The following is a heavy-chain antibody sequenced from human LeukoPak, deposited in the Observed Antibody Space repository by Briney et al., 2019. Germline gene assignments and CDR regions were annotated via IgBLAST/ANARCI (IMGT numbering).Heavy chain of an antibody. J-gene: IGHJ1*01. CDR2: IKSISDGETT. Sequence: GGSLRLSCAVSGFTFSNAWMNWVRLAPGKGLECVGRIKSISDGETTDYAAPVKGRFTISRDDSKSTLYLQMHSLRTEDTAVYYCTTLWLGPEHWGQGTLVTVSS. CDR3: TTLWLGPEH. CDR1: GFTFSNAW. V-gene: IGHV3-15*01. D-gene: IGHD3-10*01.